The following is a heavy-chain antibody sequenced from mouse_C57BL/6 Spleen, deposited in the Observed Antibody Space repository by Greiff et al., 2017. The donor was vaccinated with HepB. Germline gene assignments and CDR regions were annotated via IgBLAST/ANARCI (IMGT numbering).Heavy chain of an antibody. CDR3: ARDAY. CDR1: GYTFTSYW. CDR2: IDPSDSYT. J-gene: IGHJ3*01. V-gene: IGHV1-50*01. Sequence: QVQLQQPGAELVKPGASVKLSCKASGYTFTSYWMQWVKQRPGQGLEWIGEIDPSDSYTNYNQKFKGKATLTVDTSSSTAYMQLSSLTSEDSAVYHCARDAYWGQGTLVTVSA.